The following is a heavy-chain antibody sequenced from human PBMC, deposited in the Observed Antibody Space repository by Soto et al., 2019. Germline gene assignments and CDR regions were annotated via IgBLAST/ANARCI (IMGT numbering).Heavy chain of an antibody. CDR1: GFTYSTYT. J-gene: IGHJ4*02. V-gene: IGHV3-30-3*01. Sequence: QVQLVESGGGVVQPGRSLRLSCAASGFTYSTYTMHWVRQAPGKGLEWVAVISYDGNNKFYADSVKGRFTISRDSTKQTLYLQMNSLRPDDTAMYYCARDGVSSTEYTWTYGTYFDYGGQGALVTVSS. CDR2: ISYDGNNK. CDR3: ARDGVSSTEYTWTYGTYFDY. D-gene: IGHD1-20*01.